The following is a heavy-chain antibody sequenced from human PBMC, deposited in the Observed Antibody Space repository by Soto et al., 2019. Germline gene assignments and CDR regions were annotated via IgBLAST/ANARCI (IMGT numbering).Heavy chain of an antibody. V-gene: IGHV1-18*01. J-gene: IGHJ3*02. CDR1: GYTFTSYG. D-gene: IGHD1-1*01. Sequence: ASVKVSCKASGYTFTSYGISWVRQAPGQGLEWMGWISAYNGNTNYAQKLQGRVTMTTDTSTSTAYMELRSLRSDDTAVYYCAIKNAFRPTDPFDIWGQGTMVTVSS. CDR2: ISAYNGNT. CDR3: AIKNAFRPTDPFDI.